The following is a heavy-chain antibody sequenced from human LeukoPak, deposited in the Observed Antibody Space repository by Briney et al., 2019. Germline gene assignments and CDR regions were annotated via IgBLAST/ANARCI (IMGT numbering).Heavy chain of an antibody. CDR3: ARQQQWLGPTDYYYYYYMDV. V-gene: IGHV3-7*01. Sequence: GGSLRLSCAVSGFTFSSYWMSWVRQAPGKGLEWVANIKQDGSEKYYVDSVKGRFTISRDNAKNSLYLQMNSLRAEDTAVYYCARQQQWLGPTDYYYYYYMDVWGKGTTVTISS. CDR2: IKQDGSEK. D-gene: IGHD6-19*01. J-gene: IGHJ6*03. CDR1: GFTFSSYW.